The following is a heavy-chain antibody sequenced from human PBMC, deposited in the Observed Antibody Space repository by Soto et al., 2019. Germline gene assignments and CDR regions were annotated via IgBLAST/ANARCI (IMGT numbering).Heavy chain of an antibody. V-gene: IGHV4-34*01. CDR1: GGSFSGYY. D-gene: IGHD2-15*01. CDR3: ARNADAFGYCSGGSCQNKYYYYMDV. Sequence: SETLSLTCAVYGGSFSGYYWSWIRQPPGKGLEWIGEINHSGSTNYNPSLKSRVTISVDTSKNQFSLKLSSVTAADTAVYYCARNADAFGYCSGGSCQNKYYYYMDVWGKGTTVTVSS. J-gene: IGHJ6*03. CDR2: INHSGST.